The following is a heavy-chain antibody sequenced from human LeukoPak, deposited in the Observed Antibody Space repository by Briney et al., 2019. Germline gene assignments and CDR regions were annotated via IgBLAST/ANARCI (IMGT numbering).Heavy chain of an antibody. J-gene: IGHJ6*02. V-gene: IGHV4-30-4*01. CDR3: ASTYCSSTSCYRDYYYGMDV. CDR2: IYYSGST. D-gene: IGHD2-2*01. Sequence: SETLSLTCTVSGGSISSGDYYWSWIRRPPGKGLEWIGYIYYSGSTYYNPSLKSRVTISVDTSKNQFSLKLSSVTAADTAVYYCASTYCSSTSCYRDYYYGMDVWGQGTTVTVSS. CDR1: GGSISSGDYY.